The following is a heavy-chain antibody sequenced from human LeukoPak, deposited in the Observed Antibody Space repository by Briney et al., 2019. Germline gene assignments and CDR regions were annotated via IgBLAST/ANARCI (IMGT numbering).Heavy chain of an antibody. CDR3: AKPINYGDYNFY. D-gene: IGHD4-17*01. Sequence: GGSLRLSCAASGFTFSSYSMNWVRQAPGKGLEWVSSISSSSSYIYYADSVKGRFTISRDNAKNSLYLQMNSLRAEDTAVYYCAKPINYGDYNFYWGQGTLVTVSS. J-gene: IGHJ4*02. V-gene: IGHV3-21*01. CDR2: ISSSSSYI. CDR1: GFTFSSYS.